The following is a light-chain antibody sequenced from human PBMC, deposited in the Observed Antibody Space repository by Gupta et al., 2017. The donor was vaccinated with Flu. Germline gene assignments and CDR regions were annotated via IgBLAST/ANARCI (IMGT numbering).Light chain of an antibody. J-gene: IGLJ1*01. CDR2: YDD. Sequence: TIACTASSSNIGNNAGTCYQQPPANAPTLLIYYDDLLLSGGAARGSCSKSGTAAAPAISGLQAEEEAGYYCEAWEDSRNGHYVFGTGTKVTVL. CDR3: EAWEDSRNGHYV. CDR1: SSNIGNNA. V-gene: IGLV1-36*01.